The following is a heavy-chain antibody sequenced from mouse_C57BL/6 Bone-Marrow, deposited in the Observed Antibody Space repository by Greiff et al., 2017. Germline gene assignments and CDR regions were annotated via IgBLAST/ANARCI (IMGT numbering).Heavy chain of an antibody. Sequence: EVQLQQSGGGLVQPGGSLKLSCAASGFTFSDYYMYWVRQTPEKRLEWVAYISNGGGSTYYPDTVKGRFTISRDNAKNTLYLQMSRLKSEDTAMYYCAIYGNYGYWGQGTTLTVSS. V-gene: IGHV5-12*01. CDR1: GFTFSDYY. CDR2: ISNGGGST. CDR3: AIYGNYGY. J-gene: IGHJ2*01. D-gene: IGHD2-1*01.